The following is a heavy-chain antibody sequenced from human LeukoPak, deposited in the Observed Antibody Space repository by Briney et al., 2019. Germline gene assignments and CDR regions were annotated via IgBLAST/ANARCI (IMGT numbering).Heavy chain of an antibody. J-gene: IGHJ6*02. CDR1: GGSFSGYY. CDR3: ARGPRPLYYYYGMDV. V-gene: IGHV4-34*01. CDR2: INHSGST. Sequence: SETLSLTCAVYGGSFSGYYWSWIRQPPGKGLEWIGEINHSGSTNYNPSLKSRVTISVDTSKNQFSLKLSSVTAADTAVYYCARGPRPLYYYYGMDVWGQGTTVTVSS.